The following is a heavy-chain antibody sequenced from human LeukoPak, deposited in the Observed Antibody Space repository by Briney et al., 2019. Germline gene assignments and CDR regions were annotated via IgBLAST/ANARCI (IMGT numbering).Heavy chain of an antibody. CDR1: GFTFSSYG. J-gene: IGHJ4*02. Sequence: GRSLRLSCAASGFTFSSYGMHWVRQAPGKGLEWVAVISYDGSNKYYADSVKGRFTISRDNSKNTLYLQMNSLRAEDTAVYYCAKSSTVTSFDYWSQGTLVTVSS. D-gene: IGHD4-17*01. V-gene: IGHV3-30*18. CDR3: AKSSTVTSFDY. CDR2: ISYDGSNK.